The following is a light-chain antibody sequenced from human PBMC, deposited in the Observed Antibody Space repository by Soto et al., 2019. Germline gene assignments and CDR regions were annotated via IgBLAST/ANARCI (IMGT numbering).Light chain of an antibody. Sequence: DIPMTQSPSTLSASVGDRVTITCRASQSITDWLAWYQQKPGKAPKFLIYKASNLEGGVPSRFSGSGPGTEFTLTISSVQPDDFATYYCQYWDNYSWTFGQGTKVEIK. J-gene: IGKJ1*01. CDR3: QYWDNYSWT. V-gene: IGKV1-5*03. CDR1: QSITDW. CDR2: KAS.